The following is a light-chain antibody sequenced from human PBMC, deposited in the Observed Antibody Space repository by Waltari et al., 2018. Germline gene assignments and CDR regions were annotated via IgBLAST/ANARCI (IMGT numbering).Light chain of an antibody. Sequence: TAPWRASKGIRSNLAWFQQKPGQSPRLLIYGASARASGVPARFSGSGSGTEFTLTITSLQSEDFAVYYCQQYHALPPSTFGQGTRV. CDR3: QQYHALPPST. V-gene: IGKV3-15*01. CDR2: GAS. CDR1: KGIRSN. J-gene: IGKJ1*01.